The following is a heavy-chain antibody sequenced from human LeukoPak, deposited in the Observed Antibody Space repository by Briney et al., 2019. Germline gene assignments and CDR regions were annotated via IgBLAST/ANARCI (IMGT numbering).Heavy chain of an antibody. Sequence: PSETLSLTCTVSGGSISSYYWSWIRQPPGKRLEWIGYIYYSGSTHYNPSLKSRITVSVDTSKNQFSLKLSSVTAADTAVYYCVTWSSGWQFDYWGQGTLVSVSS. CDR1: GGSISSYY. CDR3: VTWSSGWQFDY. CDR2: IYYSGST. V-gene: IGHV4-59*01. D-gene: IGHD6-19*01. J-gene: IGHJ4*02.